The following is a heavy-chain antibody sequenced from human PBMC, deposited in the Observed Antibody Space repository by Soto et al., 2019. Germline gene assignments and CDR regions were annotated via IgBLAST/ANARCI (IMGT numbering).Heavy chain of an antibody. J-gene: IGHJ6*02. Sequence: GGSLRLSCAASGFTFSSYWMSWVRQAPGNGLEWVANIKQDGSEKYYVDSVKGRFTISRDNAKNSLYLQMNSLRAEDTAVYYCARYYDFWSGYYYYYYGMDVWGQGTTVTVSS. CDR3: ARYYDFWSGYYYYYYGMDV. V-gene: IGHV3-7*04. CDR1: GFTFSSYW. D-gene: IGHD3-3*01. CDR2: IKQDGSEK.